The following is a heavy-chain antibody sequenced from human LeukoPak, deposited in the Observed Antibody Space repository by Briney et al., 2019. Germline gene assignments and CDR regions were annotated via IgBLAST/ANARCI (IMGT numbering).Heavy chain of an antibody. CDR1: GGSFSGYY. J-gene: IGHJ6*03. CDR2: INHSGST. CDR3: ARHPRSWYNHYMDV. Sequence: PSETLSLTCAVYGGSFSGYYWSWIRQPPGKGLEWIGEINHSGSTNYNPSLKSRVTISVDTSKNQFSLKLSSVTAADTAVYYCARHPRSWYNHYMDVWGKGTTVTVSS. V-gene: IGHV4-34*01. D-gene: IGHD6-13*01.